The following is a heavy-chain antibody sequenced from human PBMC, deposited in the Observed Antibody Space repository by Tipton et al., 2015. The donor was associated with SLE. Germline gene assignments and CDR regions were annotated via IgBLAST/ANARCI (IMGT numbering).Heavy chain of an antibody. D-gene: IGHD3-10*01. CDR1: GGSISSYY. CDR3: ATRTRYYYGSGTLFDI. Sequence: TLSLTCTVSGGSISSYYWSWIRQPPGKGLEWIGYIHYSGSTNYNPSLKSRVTISVDTSKNQFSLKLSSVTAADTAVYYCATRTRYYYGSGTLFDIWGQGTMVTVSS. V-gene: IGHV4-59*01. J-gene: IGHJ3*02. CDR2: IHYSGST.